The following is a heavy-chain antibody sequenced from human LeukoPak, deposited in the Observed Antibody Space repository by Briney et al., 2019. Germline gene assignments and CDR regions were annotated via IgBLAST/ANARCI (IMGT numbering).Heavy chain of an antibody. CDR2: ISGSGIST. J-gene: IGHJ4*02. Sequence: GGSLRLSCAASGLTFSSYAMSWVRQAPGKGLEWVSAISGSGISTYYADSVKGRFTISRDNSKNTLYLQMNSLRAEDTALYYCARYDNGKDYFDYWGQGTLVTVSS. CDR3: ARYDNGKDYFDY. CDR1: GLTFSSYA. D-gene: IGHD1-1*01. V-gene: IGHV3-23*01.